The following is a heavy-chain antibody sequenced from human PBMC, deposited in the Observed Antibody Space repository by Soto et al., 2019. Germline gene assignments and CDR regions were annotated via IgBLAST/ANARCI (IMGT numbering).Heavy chain of an antibody. D-gene: IGHD3-22*01. J-gene: IGHJ5*02. V-gene: IGHV3-15*01. Sequence: GGPLRLSCAASGFPFSNAWMRWVRHATGKGLEWVGRIKSKTDGGTTDYAAPVKGRFTISRDDSKNTLYLQMNSLKTEDTAVYYCTTERYYYDSSGDLNWFDPWGQGTLVTVPS. CDR3: TTERYYYDSSGDLNWFDP. CDR2: IKSKTDGGTT. CDR1: GFPFSNAW.